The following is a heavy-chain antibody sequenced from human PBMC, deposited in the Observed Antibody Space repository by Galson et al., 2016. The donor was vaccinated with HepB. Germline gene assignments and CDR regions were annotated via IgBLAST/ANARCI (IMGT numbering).Heavy chain of an antibody. Sequence: SLRLSCAASGFTFSSYAMHWVRQVPGKGLEWVAVISYDGNNEYYGDSVKGRFTISRDGSTNTLYLQMNSLRAEDTAVYYCARDKVTGTTVGALDIWGQGTMVTVSA. CDR3: ARDKVTGTTVGALDI. D-gene: IGHD1-7*01. CDR2: ISYDGNNE. CDR1: GFTFSSYA. J-gene: IGHJ3*02. V-gene: IGHV3-30*03.